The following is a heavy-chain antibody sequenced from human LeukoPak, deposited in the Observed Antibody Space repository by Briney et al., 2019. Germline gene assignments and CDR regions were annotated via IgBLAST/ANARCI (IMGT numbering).Heavy chain of an antibody. CDR1: GYTFTSYG. J-gene: IGHJ4*02. D-gene: IGHD4/OR15-4a*01. Sequence: GASVKVSCKASGYTFTSYGISWVRQAPGQGLEWMGWISANNGNTNYAQKFQGRVTMTTDTSTSTAYMELSSLRSEDTAVYYCARGLGSAMVPYWGQGTLVTVSS. CDR3: ARGLGSAMVPY. V-gene: IGHV1-18*01. CDR2: ISANNGNT.